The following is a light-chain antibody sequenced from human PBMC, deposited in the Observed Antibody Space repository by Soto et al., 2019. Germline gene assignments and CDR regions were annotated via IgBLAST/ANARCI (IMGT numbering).Light chain of an antibody. Sequence: EIVLTQSPDTLSLSPGERATLSCRASQSVNSGYLAWYQQKPGQAPRLLLYGASSRATGIPDRFGGSGSGTDFTLTINRLEPEDFAVYYCQQYSGSPPSTFGQGPKVDIK. V-gene: IGKV3-20*01. CDR3: QQYSGSPPST. CDR1: QSVNSGY. CDR2: GAS. J-gene: IGKJ1*01.